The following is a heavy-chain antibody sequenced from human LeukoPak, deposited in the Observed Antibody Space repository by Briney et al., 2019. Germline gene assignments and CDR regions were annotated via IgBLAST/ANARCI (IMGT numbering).Heavy chain of an antibody. CDR3: ARLLGSHINYFDP. D-gene: IGHD2-21*01. J-gene: IGHJ5*02. Sequence: SETLSLTCTVSGGSTSSYYWSWIRQPPGKGLEWIGYIYYSGSTNYNPSLKSRVTISVDTSKNQFSLKLSSVTAADTAVYYCARLLGSHINYFDPWGQGTLVTVSS. CDR1: GGSTSSYY. V-gene: IGHV4-59*08. CDR2: IYYSGST.